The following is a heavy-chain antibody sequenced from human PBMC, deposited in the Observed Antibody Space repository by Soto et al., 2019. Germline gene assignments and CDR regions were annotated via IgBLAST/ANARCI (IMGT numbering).Heavy chain of an antibody. CDR3: AIHSGYDDLKVDY. D-gene: IGHD5-12*01. CDR1: GFTFSSYA. J-gene: IGHJ4*02. V-gene: IGHV3-64*01. CDR2: ISSNGGST. Sequence: GGSLRLSCAASGFTFSSYAMHWVRQAPGKGLEYVSAISSNGGSTYYANSVKGRFTISRDNSKNTLYLQMGSLRAEDMAVYYCAIHSGYDDLKVDYWGQGTLVTVSS.